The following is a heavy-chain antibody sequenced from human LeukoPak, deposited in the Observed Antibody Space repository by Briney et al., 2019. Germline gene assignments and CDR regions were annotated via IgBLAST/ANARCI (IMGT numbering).Heavy chain of an antibody. CDR2: ISYDGSNK. D-gene: IGHD2-15*01. V-gene: IGHV3-30-3*01. Sequence: GRSLRLSCAASGFTFSSYAMHWVRQAPGKGLEWVAVISYDGSNKYYADSVKGRFTISRDNSKNTLYLQMNSLRAEDTAVYYCARDRDVVVVAATTWHWFDPWGQGTLVTVSS. J-gene: IGHJ5*02. CDR3: ARDRDVVVVAATTWHWFDP. CDR1: GFTFSSYA.